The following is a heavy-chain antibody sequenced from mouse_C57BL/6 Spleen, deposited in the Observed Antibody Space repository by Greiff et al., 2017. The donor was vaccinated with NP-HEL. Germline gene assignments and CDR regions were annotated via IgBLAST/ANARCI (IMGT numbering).Heavy chain of an antibody. CDR1: GYTFTDYY. CDR2: IYPGGGNT. V-gene: IGHV1-76*01. Sequence: VQLQESGAELVRPGASVKLSCKASGYTFTDYYINWVKQRPGQGLEWIARIYPGGGNTYYNQKFKGKATLTAEKSSSTAYMPLSNLTSEASAVFFYAMVLESNYGEKNYFDYWGKGTTLTVSS. CDR3: AMVLESNYGEKNYFDY. D-gene: IGHD2-5*01. J-gene: IGHJ2*01.